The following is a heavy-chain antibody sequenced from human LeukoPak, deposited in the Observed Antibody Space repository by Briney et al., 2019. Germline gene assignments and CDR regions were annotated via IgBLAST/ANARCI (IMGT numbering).Heavy chain of an antibody. Sequence: GGSLRLSCAASGFTFSSYAMHWVRQAPGKGLEWVAVISYDGSNKYYADSVKGRFTISRDNSKNTLYLQMNSLRAEDTAVYYCASSHASTKWEQIGWGQGTLVTVSS. CDR2: ISYDGSNK. CDR1: GFTFSSYA. J-gene: IGHJ4*02. D-gene: IGHD1-26*01. CDR3: ASSHASTKWEQIG. V-gene: IGHV3-30-3*01.